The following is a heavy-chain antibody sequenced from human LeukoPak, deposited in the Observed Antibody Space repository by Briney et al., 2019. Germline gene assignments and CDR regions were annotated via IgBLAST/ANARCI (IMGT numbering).Heavy chain of an antibody. V-gene: IGHV3-66*01. CDR2: IYSGGTT. Sequence: PGGSLRLSCAVSGFSVSSNYMSWVRQAPGKGLEWVSLIYSGGTTYYGDAVKGRFTISRDNSKNTLYLQMSSLRAEDTAAYYCASASAWYRIDYWGQGTLVTVSS. CDR1: GFSVSSNY. CDR3: ASASAWYRIDY. D-gene: IGHD6-19*01. J-gene: IGHJ4*02.